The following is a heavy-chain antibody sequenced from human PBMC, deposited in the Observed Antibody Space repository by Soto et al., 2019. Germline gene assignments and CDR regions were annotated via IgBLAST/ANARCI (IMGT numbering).Heavy chain of an antibody. J-gene: IGHJ4*02. CDR3: ARWFTYGNFDYFDY. D-gene: IGHD3-10*01. CDR1: GFTFSSYW. Sequence: PWGSLRLSCAASGFTFSSYWMHWFRQAPGKGLVWVSRINTDGSNTAYADSVKGRFTISRDNAKNTLYLQMSGLRAEDTAVYYSARWFTYGNFDYFDYWGQGTQVTVSP. CDR2: INTDGSNT. V-gene: IGHV3-74*01.